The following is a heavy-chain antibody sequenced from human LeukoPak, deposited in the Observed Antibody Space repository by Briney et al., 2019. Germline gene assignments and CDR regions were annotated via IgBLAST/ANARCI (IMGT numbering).Heavy chain of an antibody. CDR1: GYSFSSYW. D-gene: IGHD3-3*01. CDR2: IDPSDSYT. J-gene: IGHJ4*02. V-gene: IGHV5-10-1*01. CDR3: ARRTIFGEVYYFDY. Sequence: GESLKISCKCSGYSFSSYWISWVRQMPGKGLEWMGRIDPSDSYTNYSPSFQGHVTISADKSISTAYLQWSSLKASDTAMYYCARRTIFGEVYYFDYWGQGTLVTVSS.